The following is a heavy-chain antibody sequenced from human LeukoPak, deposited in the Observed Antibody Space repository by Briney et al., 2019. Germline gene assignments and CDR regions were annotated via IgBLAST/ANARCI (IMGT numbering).Heavy chain of an antibody. CDR3: AKVPYSSGWSVLFDY. Sequence: GRSLRLSCAASGFTFSSYGMHWVRQAPGKGLEWVAVIWYDGSNKYYADSVKGRFTISRDNSKNTLYLQMNSLRAEDTVVYYCAKVPYSSGWSVLFDYWGQGTLVAVSS. D-gene: IGHD6-19*01. CDR2: IWYDGSNK. V-gene: IGHV3-33*06. CDR1: GFTFSSYG. J-gene: IGHJ4*02.